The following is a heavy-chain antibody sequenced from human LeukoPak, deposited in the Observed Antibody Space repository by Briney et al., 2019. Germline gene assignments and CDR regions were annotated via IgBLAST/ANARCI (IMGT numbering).Heavy chain of an antibody. D-gene: IGHD1-26*01. V-gene: IGHV4-4*02. Sequence: SETLSLTCGVSGGSISSTNWWSWVRQPPGQRLEWIGDIYLTGRTNYNPSLNGRVTMSLNQSRNQLSLSLASVTAADTAINYCSRESGAFCPFGYWGQGTLVIVPP. CDR2: IYLTGRT. CDR3: SRESGAFCPFGY. CDR1: GGSISSTNW. J-gene: IGHJ4*02.